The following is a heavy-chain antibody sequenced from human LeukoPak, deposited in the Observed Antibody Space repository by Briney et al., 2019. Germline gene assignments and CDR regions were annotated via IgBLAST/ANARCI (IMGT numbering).Heavy chain of an antibody. J-gene: IGHJ2*01. CDR2: IGAYNGNT. CDR3: ARSPWEWPYWYFDL. D-gene: IGHD1-26*01. CDR1: GYTFTSYG. V-gene: IGHV1-18*01. Sequence: ASVKVSCKASGYTFTSYGISWVRQAPGQGLEWMGWIGAYNGNTNYAQKLQGRVTMTTDTSTSTAYMELRSLRSDDTAVYYCARSPWEWPYWYFDLWGRGTLVTVSS.